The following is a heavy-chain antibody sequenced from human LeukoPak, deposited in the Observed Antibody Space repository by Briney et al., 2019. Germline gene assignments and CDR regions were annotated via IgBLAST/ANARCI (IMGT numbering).Heavy chain of an antibody. D-gene: IGHD5-24*01. Sequence: SETLSLTCTVSGGSISSSSYYWGWIRQSPGKGLEWIGSIYYSGSTYYNPSLKSRVTISVDTSKNQFSLKLSSVTAADTAVYYCARHADRDGYNYDYWGQGTLVTVSS. CDR1: GGSISSSSYY. V-gene: IGHV4-39*01. CDR3: ARHADRDGYNYDY. CDR2: IYYSGST. J-gene: IGHJ4*02.